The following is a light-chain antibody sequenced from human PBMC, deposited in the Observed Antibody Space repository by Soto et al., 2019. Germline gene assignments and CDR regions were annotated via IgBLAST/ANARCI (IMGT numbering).Light chain of an antibody. CDR2: SHN. CDR3: ASWDDNVNPFYV. CDR1: SSDIGRNT. J-gene: IGLJ1*01. Sequence: QSALTQPPSASGTPGQRITISCSGSSSDIGRNTVNWYQQLPGTAPKLLIYSHNQRPSGVPDRFSGSKSGTTASLAISGLQSEDEADYYCASWDDNVNPFYVFGPGTKVTVL. V-gene: IGLV1-44*01.